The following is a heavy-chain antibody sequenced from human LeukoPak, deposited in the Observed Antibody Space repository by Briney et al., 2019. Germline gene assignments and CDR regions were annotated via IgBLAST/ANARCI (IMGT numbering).Heavy chain of an antibody. V-gene: IGHV3-23*01. D-gene: IGHD3-16*01. CDR1: GFTFSSYA. J-gene: IGHJ3*02. CDR2: ISGSGGST. CDR3: TNGGNNNDAFDI. Sequence: GGSLRLSCAASGFTFSSYAMSWVRQAPGKGLEWVSAISGSGGSTYYADSVKGRFTISRDNSKNTLYLQMNSLRAEDTAVYYCTNGGNNNDAFDIWGQGTMVTVSS.